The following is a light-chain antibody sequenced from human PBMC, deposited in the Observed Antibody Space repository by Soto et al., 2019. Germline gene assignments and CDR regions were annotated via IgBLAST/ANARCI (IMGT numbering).Light chain of an antibody. CDR2: DAS. Sequence: DIPLTQSPSTLSASIGDRVTITCRASPSISKYLGWCQQKPGKAPKNLIYDASSLESGVPSRFSGSGSGTEFTLTICSLQSDDFATYYFQQYNSYYVTFGQGTKLEIK. J-gene: IGKJ1*01. CDR1: PSISKY. CDR3: QQYNSYYVT. V-gene: IGKV1-5*01.